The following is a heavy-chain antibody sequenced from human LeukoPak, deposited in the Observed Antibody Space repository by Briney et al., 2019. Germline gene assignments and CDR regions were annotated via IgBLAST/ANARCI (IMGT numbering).Heavy chain of an antibody. Sequence: GGSLRLSCATSGFTFSSYAMSWVRQAPGKGLEWVSAISGSGGSTYYADSVKGRFTISRDNSKNTLYLQMNSLRAEDTAVYYCTKDYSRTYYYDSSGYFYWGQGTLVTVSS. CDR1: GFTFSSYA. CDR2: ISGSGGST. J-gene: IGHJ4*02. CDR3: TKDYSRTYYYDSSGYFY. D-gene: IGHD3-22*01. V-gene: IGHV3-23*01.